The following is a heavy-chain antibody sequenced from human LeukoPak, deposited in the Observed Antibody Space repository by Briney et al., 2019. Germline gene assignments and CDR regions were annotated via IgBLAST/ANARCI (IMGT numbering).Heavy chain of an antibody. CDR1: GFTFSNYH. CDR2: ISYDGSNK. Sequence: GRSLRLSCAASGFTFSNYHMHWVRQAPGKGLEWVAVISYDGSNKYYADSVKGRFTISRDNSKNTLYLQMNSLRAEDTAVYYCAKGITPVRGAVVGTDYWGQGTLVTVSS. J-gene: IGHJ4*02. CDR3: AKGITPVRGAVVGTDY. V-gene: IGHV3-30*18. D-gene: IGHD3-10*01.